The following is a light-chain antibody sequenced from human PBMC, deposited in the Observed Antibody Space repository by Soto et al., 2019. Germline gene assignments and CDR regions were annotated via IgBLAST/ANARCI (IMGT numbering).Light chain of an antibody. J-gene: IGKJ4*01. CDR3: QQYYTTLS. Sequence: DIVMTQSPDSLAVSLGERATINCKSSQSVLYNSDNKNYLAWYQQKAGQPPKLLIYWASTRDSGVPDRCSGGGSGADFTLTINNLQAEDVAVYYCQQYYTTLSFGGGTKVEIK. CDR1: QSVLYNSDNKNY. CDR2: WAS. V-gene: IGKV4-1*01.